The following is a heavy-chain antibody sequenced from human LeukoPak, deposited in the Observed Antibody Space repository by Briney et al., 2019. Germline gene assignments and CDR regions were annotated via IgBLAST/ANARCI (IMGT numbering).Heavy chain of an antibody. Sequence: PGGSLRLSCAASGFTFSSYAMSWVRQAPGKGLEWVSAISGSGGSTYYAHSVKGRFTISRDNYKNTLYLQMNSLRAEDTAVYYCAKAQTVLLWQRSAFDYWGQGTLVTVSS. V-gene: IGHV3-23*01. CDR2: ISGSGGST. CDR1: GFTFSSYA. J-gene: IGHJ4*02. CDR3: AKAQTVLLWQRSAFDY. D-gene: IGHD3-10*01.